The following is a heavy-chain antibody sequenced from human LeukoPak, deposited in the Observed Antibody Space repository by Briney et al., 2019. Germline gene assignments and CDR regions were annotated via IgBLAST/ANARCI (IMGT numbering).Heavy chain of an antibody. CDR2: ISSTGGST. Sequence: GRSLRLPCSPSAFTPTTHPMHSLRPAPANALQYVSAISSTGGSTYYADSVKGRFTISRDNSKNTLYLQMSSLRAEDTAVYYCVKGAILSSSLHDNYFDYWGQGTLVTVSS. V-gene: IGHV3-64D*06. J-gene: IGHJ4*02. CDR1: AFTPTTHP. CDR3: VKGAILSSSLHDNYFDY. D-gene: IGHD3-3*01.